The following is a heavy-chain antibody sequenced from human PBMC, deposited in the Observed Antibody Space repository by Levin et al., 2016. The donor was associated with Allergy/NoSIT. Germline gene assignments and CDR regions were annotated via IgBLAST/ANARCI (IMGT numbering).Heavy chain of an antibody. D-gene: IGHD2-15*01. CDR3: ARDPPSPSNCSGGSCYSVYSSGSFDY. CDR2: INPSGGST. V-gene: IGHV1-46*01. J-gene: IGHJ4*02. Sequence: WVRQAPGQGLEWMGIINPSGGSTSYAQKFQGRVTMTRDTSTSTVYMELSSLRSEDTAVYYCARDPPSPSNCSGGSCYSVYSSGSFDYWGQGTLVTVSS.